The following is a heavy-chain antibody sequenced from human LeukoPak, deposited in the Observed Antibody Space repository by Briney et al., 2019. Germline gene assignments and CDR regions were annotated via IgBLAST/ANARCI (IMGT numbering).Heavy chain of an antibody. Sequence: SETLSLTCTVSGGSFSSSSYYWGWIRQPPGKGLEWIGSISYRGNNYHNPSVKSRVIMSVDTSKNQFSLKLSSVTAADTAVYYCARTTEAHSWQTRYYSYYMDVWGKGTTVTVSS. J-gene: IGHJ6*03. V-gene: IGHV4-39*07. D-gene: IGHD6-13*01. CDR3: ARTTEAHSWQTRYYSYYMDV. CDR2: ISYRGNN. CDR1: GGSFSSSSYY.